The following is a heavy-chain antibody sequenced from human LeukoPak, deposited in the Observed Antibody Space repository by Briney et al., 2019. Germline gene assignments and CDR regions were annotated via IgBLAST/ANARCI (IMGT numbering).Heavy chain of an antibody. CDR2: ISWNSGSI. D-gene: IGHD3-10*01. CDR3: AKDIGGYYGSGDKRDAFDI. V-gene: IGHV3-9*01. CDR1: GFTFDDYA. J-gene: IGHJ3*02. Sequence: GGSLRLSCAASGFTFDDYAMHWVRQAPGKGLEWVSGISWNSGSIGYADSVKGRFTISRDNAKNSLYLQMNRLRAEDTALYYCAKDIGGYYGSGDKRDAFDIWGQGTMVTVSS.